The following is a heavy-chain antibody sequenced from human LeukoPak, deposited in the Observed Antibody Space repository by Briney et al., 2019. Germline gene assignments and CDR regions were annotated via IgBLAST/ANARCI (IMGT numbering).Heavy chain of an antibody. CDR2: INHSGST. CDR3: VRGYSYGSTLDY. V-gene: IGHV4-34*01. Sequence: PSETLSLTCAVYGGSFSGYYWSWIRQPPGKGLEWIGEINHSGSTNYNPSLKSRVTISVDTSKNQFSLKLSSVTAADTAVYYCVRGYSYGSTLDYWGQGTLVTVSS. CDR1: GGSFSGYY. D-gene: IGHD5-18*01. J-gene: IGHJ4*02.